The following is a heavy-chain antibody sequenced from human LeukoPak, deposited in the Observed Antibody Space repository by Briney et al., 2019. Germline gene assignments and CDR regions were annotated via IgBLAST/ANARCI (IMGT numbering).Heavy chain of an antibody. CDR2: IYHSGST. J-gene: IGHJ4*02. V-gene: IGHV4-38-2*02. CDR3: ARDLLGYCSGGSCYFGGASFDY. D-gene: IGHD2-15*01. CDR1: GYSISSGYY. Sequence: NSSETLSLTCAVSGYSISSGYYWGWIRQPPGNGLEWIGSIYHSGSTHYNPSLKSRVTISVDTSKNQFSLKLSSVTAADTAVYYCARDLLGYCSGGSCYFGGASFDYWGQGTLVTVSS.